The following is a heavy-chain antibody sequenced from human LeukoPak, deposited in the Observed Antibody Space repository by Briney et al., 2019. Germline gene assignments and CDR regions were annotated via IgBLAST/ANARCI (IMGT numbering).Heavy chain of an antibody. CDR3: ARGESGWGGGDAFHI. V-gene: IGHV3-7*01. CDR2: IKQDGSET. Sequence: PGGSLRLSCAASGLTFSSYWMSWVRQAPGKGLEWVATIKQDGSETYYVDSVKGRFTISRDNAKNSLYLQMNSLRADDTAVYYCARGESGWGGGDAFHIWGQGTMVIVSS. J-gene: IGHJ3*02. D-gene: IGHD3-10*01. CDR1: GLTFSSYW.